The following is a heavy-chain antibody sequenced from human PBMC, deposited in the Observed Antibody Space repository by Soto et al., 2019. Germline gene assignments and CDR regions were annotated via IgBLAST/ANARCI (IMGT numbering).Heavy chain of an antibody. J-gene: IGHJ6*03. D-gene: IGHD2-2*01. Sequence: SETLSLTCAVYGGSFSGYYWSWIRQPPGKGLEWIGEINHSGSTNYNPSLKSRVTISVDTSKNQFSLKLSSVTAADTAVYYCARGPIVVPAAMVPGYHYYYMDVWGKGTTVTVSS. V-gene: IGHV4-34*01. CDR2: INHSGST. CDR1: GGSFSGYY. CDR3: ARGPIVVPAAMVPGYHYYYMDV.